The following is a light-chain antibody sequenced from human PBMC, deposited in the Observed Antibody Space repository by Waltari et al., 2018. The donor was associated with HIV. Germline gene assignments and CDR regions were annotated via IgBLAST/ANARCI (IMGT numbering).Light chain of an antibody. J-gene: IGKJ4*01. CDR2: DAS. CDR3: QQRGKST. V-gene: IGKV3-11*01. Sequence: IVLTPSPPTLSLSPGERATLSCRASQSVNSYLDWYQQKPGQAPRLLTYDASSRATDIPARFSGGGSETDFTRTVCSLEPEDFAVYYCQQRGKSTFGGGTKVEIK. CDR1: QSVNSY.